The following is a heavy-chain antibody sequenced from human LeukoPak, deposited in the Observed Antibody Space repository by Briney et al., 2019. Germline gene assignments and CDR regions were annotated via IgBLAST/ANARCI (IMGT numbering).Heavy chain of an antibody. Sequence: GGSLRLSCAASGFTFSSYSMSWIRQAPGKGLEWVSYISSSGSTIYYADSVKGRFTISRDNAKNSLYLQMNSLRAEDTAVYYCARDHYDILTGTFDYWGQGTLVTVSS. CDR2: ISSSGSTI. CDR1: GFTFSSYS. CDR3: ARDHYDILTGTFDY. V-gene: IGHV3-48*04. D-gene: IGHD3-9*01. J-gene: IGHJ4*02.